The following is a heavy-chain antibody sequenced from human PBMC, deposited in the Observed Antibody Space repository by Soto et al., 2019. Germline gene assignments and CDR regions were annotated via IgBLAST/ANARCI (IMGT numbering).Heavy chain of an antibody. CDR2: IGGSGAGT. CDR1: GFTFRSYA. CDR3: AKELYSGGEARGAFDY. Sequence: EVQLLESGGGLEQPGGSLRLSCGVSGFTFRSYAMSWVRQAPGKGLEWVSGIGGSGAGTYYADSVKGRFTISRDISKNTLYLQMNSLRAEDTAIYYCAKELYSGGEARGAFDYWGQGALVTVSS. V-gene: IGHV3-23*01. D-gene: IGHD3-16*01. J-gene: IGHJ4*02.